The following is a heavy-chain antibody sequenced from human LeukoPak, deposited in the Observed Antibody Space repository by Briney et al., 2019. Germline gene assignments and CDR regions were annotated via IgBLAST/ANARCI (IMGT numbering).Heavy chain of an antibody. D-gene: IGHD1-26*01. CDR3: AKQIGATAPYFDY. CDR1: GFTFSSYG. Sequence: GGSLRLSCAASGFTFSSYGMHWVRQAPGKGLEWVAVIWYDGSNKYYADSVKGRFTISRDNSKNTLYLQMNSLRAEDTAVYYCAKQIGATAPYFDYWGQGTLVTVSS. CDR2: IWYDGSNK. J-gene: IGHJ4*02. V-gene: IGHV3-30*02.